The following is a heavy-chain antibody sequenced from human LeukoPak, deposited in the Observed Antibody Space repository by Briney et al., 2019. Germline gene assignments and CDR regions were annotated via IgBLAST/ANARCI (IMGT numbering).Heavy chain of an antibody. D-gene: IGHD6-13*01. CDR1: GYTLTELS. Sequence: ASVKVSCKVSGYTLTELSMHWVRQAPGKGLEWMGGFDPEDGETIYAQKFRGRVTMTEDTSTDTAYMELSSLRSEDTAVYYCATGKGIAAAGTSNFGYWGQGTLVTVSS. J-gene: IGHJ4*02. CDR2: FDPEDGET. CDR3: ATGKGIAAAGTSNFGY. V-gene: IGHV1-24*01.